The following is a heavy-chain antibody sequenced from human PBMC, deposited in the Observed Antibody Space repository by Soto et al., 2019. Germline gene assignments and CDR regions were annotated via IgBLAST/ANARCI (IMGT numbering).Heavy chain of an antibody. D-gene: IGHD1-7*01. J-gene: IGHJ4*02. CDR2: INGDGGTI. V-gene: IGHV3-74*01. Sequence: EVQLVEAGGGLVQPGGSLRLSCAASGFTFSTSWIHWVRQAPGKGLVWVSRINGDGGTINYADSVKGRFTISRDNAKNTVYLQMNSLSADDTAVYYCTRGGNYYFDYWGQGTLDTVSS. CDR1: GFTFSTSW. CDR3: TRGGNYYFDY.